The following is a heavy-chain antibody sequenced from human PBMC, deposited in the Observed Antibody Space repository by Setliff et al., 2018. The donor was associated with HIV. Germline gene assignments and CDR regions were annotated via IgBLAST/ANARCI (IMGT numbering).Heavy chain of an antibody. V-gene: IGHV4-34*01. CDR1: GGSFSGYF. Sequence: SETLSLTCAVYGGSFSGYFWTWIRQPPGKGLEWIGEINHSGTTNYSPSLKSRVAISAEMSKNQFSLKLSSVTAADTAVYYCARQGDGYNLYHVYYFDYWGQGTLVTVSS. CDR3: ARQGDGYNLYHVYYFDY. D-gene: IGHD5-12*01. CDR2: INHSGTT. J-gene: IGHJ4*02.